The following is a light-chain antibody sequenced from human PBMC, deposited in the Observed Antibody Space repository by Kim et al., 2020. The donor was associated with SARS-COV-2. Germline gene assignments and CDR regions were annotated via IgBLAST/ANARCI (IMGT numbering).Light chain of an antibody. CDR3: QQYGSSPPT. CDR2: GAS. J-gene: IGKJ1*01. Sequence: SPGERAHLSCRTSQSISSNYLAWYQHRPGQAPRLVLSGASSRATGIPERFSGDGSGTEFTLIITKLEPEDFAMYYCQQYGSSPPTFGQGTKVDIK. CDR1: QSISSNY. V-gene: IGKV3-20*01.